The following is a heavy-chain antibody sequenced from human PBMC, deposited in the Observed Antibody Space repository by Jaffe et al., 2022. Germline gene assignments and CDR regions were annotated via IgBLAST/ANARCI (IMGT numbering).Heavy chain of an antibody. CDR2: INAGNGNT. CDR1: GYTFTSYA. D-gene: IGHD6-6*01. Sequence: QVQLVQSGAEVKKPGASVKVSCKASGYTFTSYAMHWVRQAPGQRLEWMGWINAGNGNTKYSQKFQGRVTITRDTSASTAYMELSSLRSEDTAVYYCARGAARLAGWFDPWGQGTLVTVSS. J-gene: IGHJ5*02. V-gene: IGHV1-3*01. CDR3: ARGAARLAGWFDP.